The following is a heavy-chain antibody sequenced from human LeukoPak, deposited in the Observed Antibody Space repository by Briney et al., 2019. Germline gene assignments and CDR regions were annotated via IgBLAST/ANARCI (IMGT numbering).Heavy chain of an antibody. CDR1: GGTFSSYA. CDR2: IIPIFGTA. V-gene: IGHV1-69*13. Sequence: SVKVSCKASGGTFSSYAISWVRQAPGQGLEWMGGIIPIFGTANYAQKFQGRVTITADESTSTAYMELSSLRSEDTAVYYCARGVIYCSGGSCYSDSLAFDIWGQGTMVTVSS. J-gene: IGHJ3*02. D-gene: IGHD2-15*01. CDR3: ARGVIYCSGGSCYSDSLAFDI.